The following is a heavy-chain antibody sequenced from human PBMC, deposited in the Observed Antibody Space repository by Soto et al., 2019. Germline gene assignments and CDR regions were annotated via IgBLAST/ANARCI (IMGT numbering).Heavy chain of an antibody. CDR2: IKPDGSYI. V-gene: IGHV3-7*04. J-gene: IGHJ4*02. CDR1: RFTFSSSW. CDR3: ARNRAYNALDY. Sequence: EVYLEESGGGLVQPGGSLRLSCVASRFTFSSSWMTWVRLAPGDALEWVATIKPDGSYIDYSASVKGRFTVSRDNAKNSLYLQINSRRAEDTAVYYCARNRAYNALDYWGQGTLVTVSS. D-gene: IGHD1-1*01.